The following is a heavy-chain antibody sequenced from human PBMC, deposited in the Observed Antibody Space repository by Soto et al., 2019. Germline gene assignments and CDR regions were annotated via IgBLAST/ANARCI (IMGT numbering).Heavy chain of an antibody. V-gene: IGHV3-30*03. CDR1: GFTFSSYG. Sequence: GGSLRLSCAASGFTFSSYGMHWVRQAPGKGLEWAAVISYDGNNKYYAESVKGRFTISRDNSKNTLYLQMNSLRAEDTAVYYCARGSNDGSSGWYYYYGMDVWGQGTTVTVSS. CDR3: ARGSNDGSSGWYYYYGMDV. J-gene: IGHJ6*02. CDR2: ISYDGNNK. D-gene: IGHD6-19*01.